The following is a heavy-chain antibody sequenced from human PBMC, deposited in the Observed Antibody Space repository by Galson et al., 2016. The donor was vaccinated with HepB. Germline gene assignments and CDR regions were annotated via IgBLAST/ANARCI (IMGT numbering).Heavy chain of an antibody. CDR3: ARDRVVDGRPVDY. V-gene: IGHV3-48*03. D-gene: IGHD3-22*01. J-gene: IGHJ4*02. CDR1: PFTLSSYD. Sequence: SLRLSCAGSPFTLSSYDMNWVRQAPGKGLEWLSYISISGNTIYYADSVKGRFTISRDNAENSLYLQLNSLTPEDTAVYYCARDRVVDGRPVDYWGQGTLVTVSS. CDR2: ISISGNTI.